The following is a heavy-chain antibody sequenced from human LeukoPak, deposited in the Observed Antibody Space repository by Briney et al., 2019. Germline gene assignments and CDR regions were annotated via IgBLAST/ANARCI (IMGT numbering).Heavy chain of an antibody. J-gene: IGHJ4*02. CDR3: PSGTDSRKLGY. Sequence: PSETLSLTCTVSGDSLNNRYWDWIRQPPGKGLEWIGEIHAHEGTNYNPSLRSRVTVSLDTSKNQFSLKMSSVTAADTAVYYFPSGTDSRKLGYWGQGPLVTVSS. CDR1: GDSLNNRY. D-gene: IGHD3-22*01. CDR2: IHAHEGT. V-gene: IGHV4-34*01.